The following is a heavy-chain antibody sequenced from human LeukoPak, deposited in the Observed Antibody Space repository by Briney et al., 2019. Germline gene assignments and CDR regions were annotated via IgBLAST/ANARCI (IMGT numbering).Heavy chain of an antibody. D-gene: IGHD2-21*01. CDR1: GYSISNDNH. V-gene: IGHV4-38-2*02. CDR2: IYHTGTT. CDR3: ARDNRHFVVVSGMTDHYMDV. Sequence: SETLSLTCTVSGYSISNDNHWGWIRQPPGKGLEWVGSIYHTGTTYYSPSLKSRVTISVDTSKNQFSLNLNSVTAADTAVYYCARDNRHFVVVSGMTDHYMDVWGKGATVTISS. J-gene: IGHJ6*03.